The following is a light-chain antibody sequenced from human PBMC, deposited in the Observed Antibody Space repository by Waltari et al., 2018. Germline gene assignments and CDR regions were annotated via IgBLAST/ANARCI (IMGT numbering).Light chain of an antibody. CDR3: QQYGSSLWT. V-gene: IGKV3-20*01. CDR2: GAS. Sequence: EIVLTQSPGTLSLSPGEGATLSCRASQSITNTYLAWYQQKPGQAPRLLIYGASTRATGSPDRCRGSWSGTKLTLTISRLEPEDFAVFYCQQYGSSLWTFGQGTKVEIK. J-gene: IGKJ1*01. CDR1: QSITNTY.